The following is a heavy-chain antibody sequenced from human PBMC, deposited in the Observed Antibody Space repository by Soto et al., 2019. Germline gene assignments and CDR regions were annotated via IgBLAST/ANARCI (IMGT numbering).Heavy chain of an antibody. J-gene: IGHJ6*02. CDR1: GFSLSTSGVG. V-gene: IGHV2-5*01. CDR3: AHRQGSYGDYDYYYYGMDV. Sequence: ESGPTLVNPTQTLTLTCTFSGFSLSTSGVGVGWIRQPPGKALEWLALIYWNDDKRYSPSLKSRLTITKDTSKNQVVLTMTNMDPVDTATYYCAHRQGSYGDYDYYYYGMDVWGQGTTVPVSS. D-gene: IGHD4-17*01. CDR2: IYWNDDK.